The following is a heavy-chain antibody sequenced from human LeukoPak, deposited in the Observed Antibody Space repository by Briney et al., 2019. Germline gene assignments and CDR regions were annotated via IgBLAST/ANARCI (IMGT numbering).Heavy chain of an antibody. CDR3: ERYFRHDRSVDY. CDR1: VFTFSTYW. CDR2: INTDGSST. Sequence: GGSLRLSCAASVFTFSTYWMHGVRQAPGKGLVWVSRINTDGSSTTYADSVKGRFTISRDNAKNALYLQVNRLRAEDTAVYYCERYFRHDRSVDYWGQGTLLSVSS. J-gene: IGHJ4*02. V-gene: IGHV3-74*01. D-gene: IGHD3-9*01.